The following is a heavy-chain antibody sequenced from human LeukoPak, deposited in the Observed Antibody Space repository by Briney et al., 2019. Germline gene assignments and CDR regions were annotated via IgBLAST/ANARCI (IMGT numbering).Heavy chain of an antibody. CDR2: INPNSGGT. D-gene: IGHD6-19*01. V-gene: IGHV1-2*02. CDR3: ARSSIAVAGNYWFDP. CDR1: GYTFIGYY. J-gene: IGHJ5*02. Sequence: ASVKVSCKASGYTFIGYYMHWVRQAPGQGLEWMGWINPNSGGTNYAQKFQGRVTMTRDTSISTAYMELSRLRSDDTAVYYCARSSIAVAGNYWFDPWGQGTLVTVSS.